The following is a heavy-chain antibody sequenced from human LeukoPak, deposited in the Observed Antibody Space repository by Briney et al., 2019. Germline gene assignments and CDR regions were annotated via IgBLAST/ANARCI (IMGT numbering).Heavy chain of an antibody. D-gene: IGHD6-13*01. CDR1: GGSFSGYY. J-gene: IGHJ4*02. V-gene: IGHV4-34*01. Sequence: SETLSLTCAVYGGSFSGYYWSWIRQPPGKGLEWIGEINHSGSTNYNPSLKSRVTISVDTSKNQFSLKLSSVTAADTAVYYCARLRGGGSWYEDLRSGFSYYFDYWGQGTLVTVSS. CDR3: ARLRGGGSWYEDLRSGFSYYFDY. CDR2: INHSGST.